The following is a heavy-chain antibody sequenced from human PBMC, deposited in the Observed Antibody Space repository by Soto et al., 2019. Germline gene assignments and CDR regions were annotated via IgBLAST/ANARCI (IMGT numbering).Heavy chain of an antibody. Sequence: PGGSLRLSCAASGFTFISYWMSWVRQAPGKGLEWVANIKQDGSEKYYVDSVKGRFTISRDNAKNSLYLQMNSLRAEDTAVYYCARDPECTSWGQGTLVTVSS. D-gene: IGHD3-3*01. CDR1: GFTFISYW. V-gene: IGHV3-7*01. CDR2: IKQDGSEK. J-gene: IGHJ4*02. CDR3: ARDPECTS.